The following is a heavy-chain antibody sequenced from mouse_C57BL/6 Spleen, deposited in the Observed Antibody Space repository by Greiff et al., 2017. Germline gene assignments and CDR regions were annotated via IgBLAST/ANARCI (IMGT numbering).Heavy chain of an antibody. J-gene: IGHJ4*01. CDR1: GFTFSSYA. CDR3: TRGYGIYYYAMDY. D-gene: IGHD2-1*01. Sequence: EVKLVESGEGLVKPGGSLKLSCAASGFTFSSYAMSWVRQTPEKRLEWVAYISSGGDYIYYADTVKGRFTLSRDNARNTLYLQLSSLKSEDTAMYYCTRGYGIYYYAMDYWGQGTSVTVSS. V-gene: IGHV5-9-1*02. CDR2: ISSGGDYI.